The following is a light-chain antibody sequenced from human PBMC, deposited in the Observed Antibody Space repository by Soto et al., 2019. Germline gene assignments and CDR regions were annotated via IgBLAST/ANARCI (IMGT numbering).Light chain of an antibody. CDR3: ETWDSNTRV. CDR2: LEGSGSY. Sequence: QPVLTQSSSASASLGSSVKVTCTLSSGHSSYIIAWHQQQPGKAPRYLMKLEGSGSYNKGSGVPDRFSGSSSGADRYLTISNLQFEDEADYYCETWDSNTRVFGGGTKLTVL. V-gene: IGLV4-60*02. J-gene: IGLJ3*02. CDR1: SGHSSYI.